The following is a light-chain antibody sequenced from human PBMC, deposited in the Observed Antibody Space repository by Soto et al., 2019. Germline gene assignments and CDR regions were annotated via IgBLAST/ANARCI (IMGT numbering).Light chain of an antibody. V-gene: IGKV3-11*01. CDR1: QSVSSY. Sequence: EIVLTQSPATLSLFPGERATLSCRASQSVSSYLAWYQQKPGQAPRLLIYDASNRATGIPARFSGSGSGTDFTLTISSLEPEDFAVYYCQQRSNWPRTFGQGTK. CDR2: DAS. J-gene: IGKJ1*01. CDR3: QQRSNWPRT.